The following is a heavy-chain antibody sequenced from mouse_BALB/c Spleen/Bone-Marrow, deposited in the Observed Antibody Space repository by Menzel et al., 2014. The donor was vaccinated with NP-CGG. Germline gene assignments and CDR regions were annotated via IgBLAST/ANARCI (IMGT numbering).Heavy chain of an antibody. Sequence: EVKLVESGGGLVQPGGSLRLSCATSGFTFTDYYMNWVRQPPGKALEWLGFIRNKANGYTTEFSASVKGRFTISRDNSQSILYLQMNTLRAADSATYYCARXXGXITLDYWGQGTTLTVSS. V-gene: IGHV7-3*02. CDR1: GFTFTDYY. J-gene: IGHJ2*01. CDR3: ARXXGXITLDY. D-gene: IGHD1-1*01. CDR2: IRNKANGYTT.